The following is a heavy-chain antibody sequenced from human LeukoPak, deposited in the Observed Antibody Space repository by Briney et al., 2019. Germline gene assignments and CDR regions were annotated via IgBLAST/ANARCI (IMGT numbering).Heavy chain of an antibody. J-gene: IGHJ4*02. Sequence: GGSLRLSCAASGFTFSSYSMNWVRQAPGKGLEWVSSISSSSSYIYYADSVKGRFTISRDNAKNSLYLQVNSLRAEDTAVYYCARGLLWFGTYYFDYWGQGTLVTVSS. CDR3: ARGLLWFGTYYFDY. CDR1: GFTFSSYS. D-gene: IGHD3-10*01. CDR2: ISSSSSYI. V-gene: IGHV3-21*01.